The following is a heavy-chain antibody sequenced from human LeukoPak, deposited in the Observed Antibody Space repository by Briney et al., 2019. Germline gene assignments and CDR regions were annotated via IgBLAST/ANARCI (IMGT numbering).Heavy chain of an antibody. CDR2: IIPILGIA. CDR3: ARDGSGSYHDAFDI. D-gene: IGHD3-10*01. CDR1: GGTFSSYA. J-gene: IGHJ3*02. V-gene: IGHV1-69*04. Sequence: SVKVSCKASGGTFSSYAISWVRQAPGQGLEWMGRIIPILGIANYAQKIQGRVTITADKSTSTAYMELSSLRSEDTAVYYCARDGSGSYHDAFDIWGQGTMVTVSS.